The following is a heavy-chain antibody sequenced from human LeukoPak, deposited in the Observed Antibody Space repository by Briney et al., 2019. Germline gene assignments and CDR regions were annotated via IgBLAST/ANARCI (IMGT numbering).Heavy chain of an antibody. CDR1: GGSISSGDYY. D-gene: IGHD3-10*01. CDR3: ARVMVRGSSFDY. J-gene: IGHJ4*02. V-gene: IGHV4-30-4*01. Sequence: SETLSLTCTVSGGSISSGDYYWSWIRQPPGKGLEWIGYIYYSGSTYYNPSLKSRVTISVDTSKNQFSLKLSSVTAADTAVYYCARVMVRGSSFDYWGQGTLVTVSS. CDR2: IYYSGST.